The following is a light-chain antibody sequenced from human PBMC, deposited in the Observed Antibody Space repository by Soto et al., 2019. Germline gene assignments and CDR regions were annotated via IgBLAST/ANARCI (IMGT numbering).Light chain of an antibody. Sequence: DIQMTQSPSSLSASVGDRVTITCRASQSISSYLNWYQQKPGKAPKLLIYAASSLQSGVPSRFSGSGSGTDFTLTISSLQPEGFATYYCQQSYSNPWTFGQGNKVEIK. CDR3: QQSYSNPWT. CDR2: AAS. CDR1: QSISSY. V-gene: IGKV1-39*01. J-gene: IGKJ1*01.